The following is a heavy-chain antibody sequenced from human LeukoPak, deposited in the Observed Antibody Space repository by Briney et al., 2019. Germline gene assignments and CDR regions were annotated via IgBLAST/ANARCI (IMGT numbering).Heavy chain of an antibody. CDR1: GFTVSSNY. V-gene: IGHV3-33*08. Sequence: PGGSLRLSCAASGFTVSSNYMSWVRQAPGKGLEWVAVIWYDGSNKYYADSVKGRFTISRDNSKNTLYLQMNSLRAEDTAVYYCARPRGAAALGAFDIWGQGTMVTVSS. CDR3: ARPRGAAALGAFDI. J-gene: IGHJ3*02. D-gene: IGHD6-13*01. CDR2: IWYDGSNK.